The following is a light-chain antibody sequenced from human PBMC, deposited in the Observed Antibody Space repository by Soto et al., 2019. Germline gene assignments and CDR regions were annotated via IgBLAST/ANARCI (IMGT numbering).Light chain of an antibody. CDR3: QQWGT. Sequence: EIVLMQSPGTLSMSQGERATLSCRASQSVSSSYLAWYQQKPGQAPRLLIYGASSRATGIPDRFSGSGSGTDFTLTISRLEPEDFAVYYCQQWGTFGQGTKV. CDR2: GAS. J-gene: IGKJ1*01. CDR1: QSVSSSY. V-gene: IGKV3-20*01.